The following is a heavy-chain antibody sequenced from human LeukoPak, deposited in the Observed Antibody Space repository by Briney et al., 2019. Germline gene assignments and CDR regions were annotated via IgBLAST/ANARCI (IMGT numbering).Heavy chain of an antibody. D-gene: IGHD3-22*01. J-gene: IGHJ4*02. CDR2: VFHTGST. CDR3: VRRHESRTYSFDK. V-gene: IGHV4-39*01. Sequence: SETLSLTCTVSGDSISSYNYYWGWIRQPPGKGLEWIGNVFHTGSTYYNPSLKSRLSISVDTSREQFSLTLSSVTAADTAVYYCVRRHESRTYSFDKWGRGTLVTVSS. CDR1: GDSISSYNYY.